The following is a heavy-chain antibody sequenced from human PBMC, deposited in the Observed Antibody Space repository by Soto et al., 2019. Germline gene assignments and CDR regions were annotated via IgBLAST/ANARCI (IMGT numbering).Heavy chain of an antibody. J-gene: IGHJ4*02. CDR3: ARDGPGLYGGYKDYFDY. D-gene: IGHD5-12*01. CDR1: GYTFTGYY. V-gene: IGHV1-2*04. Sequence: GASVKVSCKASGYTFTGYYMHWVRQAPGQGLEWMGWINPSSGGTNYAQKFQGWVTMTRDTSISTAYMELSRLRSDDTAVYYCARDGPGLYGGYKDYFDYWGQGTLVTVSS. CDR2: INPSSGGT.